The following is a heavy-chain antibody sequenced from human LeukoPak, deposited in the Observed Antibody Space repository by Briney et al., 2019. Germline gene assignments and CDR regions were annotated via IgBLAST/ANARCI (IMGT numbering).Heavy chain of an antibody. CDR2: FYYTGDT. V-gene: IGHV4-39*07. CDR1: GGSISSNNYY. J-gene: IGHJ6*03. D-gene: IGHD3-3*01. Sequence: TSETLSLTCTVSGGSISSNNYYWGWIRQPPGKGLEWIGSFYYTGDTYYNSSLKSRVNISADMSKNQISLKLSSVTAADTAVYTCARESPLYDFWSGYSNRNIYYYYMDVWGKGTTVTISS. CDR3: ARESPLYDFWSGYSNRNIYYYYMDV.